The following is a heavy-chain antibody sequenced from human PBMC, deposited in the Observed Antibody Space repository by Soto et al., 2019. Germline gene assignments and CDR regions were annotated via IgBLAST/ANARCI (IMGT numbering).Heavy chain of an antibody. Sequence: EVQLVESGGGLVKPGGSLRLSCAASGFTFSSYTMNWVRQAPGKGLEWVSFISSSSSYIYYADSMKGRFTISRDNAKNSMYLQMNSLRAEDTAVYYCARGNAEAGTTAFHIWGQGTMVTVSS. J-gene: IGHJ3*02. CDR2: ISSSSSYI. D-gene: IGHD6-13*01. CDR3: ARGNAEAGTTAFHI. V-gene: IGHV3-21*01. CDR1: GFTFSSYT.